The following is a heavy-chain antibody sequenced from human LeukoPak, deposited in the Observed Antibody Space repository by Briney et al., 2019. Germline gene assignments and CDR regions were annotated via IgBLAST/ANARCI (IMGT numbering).Heavy chain of an antibody. CDR2: ISAYNGDT. Sequence: ASVKVSCKASGYTFSRYGFNWVRQAPGQGLEWMGWISAYNGDTNYAQKLQGRFTLTTDTSTSTVFMEVRSLRSDDTAVYYCARDSNTYGFDHWGQGTLVTVSS. CDR3: ARDSNTYGFDH. V-gene: IGHV1-18*01. J-gene: IGHJ5*02. D-gene: IGHD5-18*01. CDR1: GYTFSRYG.